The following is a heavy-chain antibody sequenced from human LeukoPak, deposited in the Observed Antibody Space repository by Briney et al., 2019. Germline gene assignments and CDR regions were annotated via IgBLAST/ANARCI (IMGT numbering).Heavy chain of an antibody. J-gene: IGHJ1*01. D-gene: IGHD3-10*01. CDR2: ISGSGGST. CDR1: GFTFSSYA. Sequence: GGSLRLSCAASGFTFSSYAMSWVRQAPGKGLEWVSAISGSGGSTYYADSVKGRFTISRDNSKNTLYLQMNSLRAEDTAVYYCAKDLHFSGSSYVEYFQHWGQGTLVTVSS. CDR3: AKDLHFSGSSYVEYFQH. V-gene: IGHV3-23*01.